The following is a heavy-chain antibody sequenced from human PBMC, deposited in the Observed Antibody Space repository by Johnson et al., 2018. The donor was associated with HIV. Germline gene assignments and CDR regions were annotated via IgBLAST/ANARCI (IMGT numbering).Heavy chain of an antibody. D-gene: IGHD3-16*01. CDR3: STYTTLITMYVEIKGGAFDI. CDR2: IQSKTDGGAT. V-gene: IGHV3-15*01. CDR1: GFTFTNAW. Sequence: MQLVESGGGLVKPGGSLRLSCAASGFTFTNAWMSWVRQAPGKGLEWIGRIQSKTDGGATDYAAPVKGRFTISSADSKNTLYLQMNSLKTEDTAVYYCSTYTTLITMYVEIKGGAFDIWGQGTMVTVSS. J-gene: IGHJ3*02.